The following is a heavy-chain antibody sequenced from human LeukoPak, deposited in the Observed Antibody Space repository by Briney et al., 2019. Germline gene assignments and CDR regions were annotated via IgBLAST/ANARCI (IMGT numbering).Heavy chain of an antibody. Sequence: PSETLSLTCTVSGGSISSYYWSWIRQPPGKGLEWIGYIYYSGSTNYNPSLKSRVTISVDTSKNQFSLKLSSVTAADTAVYYCARVLGYCSSTSCYIRLSYAFDIWGQGTMVTVSS. J-gene: IGHJ3*02. V-gene: IGHV4-59*12. CDR2: IYYSGST. CDR1: GGSISSYY. D-gene: IGHD2-2*02. CDR3: ARVLGYCSSTSCYIRLSYAFDI.